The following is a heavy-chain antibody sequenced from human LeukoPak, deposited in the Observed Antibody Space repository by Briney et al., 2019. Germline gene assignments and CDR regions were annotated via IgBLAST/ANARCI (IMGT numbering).Heavy chain of an antibody. Sequence: PSVKVSCKASGYTFTSYYMHWVRQAPGQGLEWMGIINPSDGSTSYAQKFQGRVTMTRDTSTSTVYMNLSGLRSEDTAVYYCARAYCGGDCYSLYFQHWGQGTLVTVSS. V-gene: IGHV1-46*01. J-gene: IGHJ1*01. D-gene: IGHD2-21*02. CDR3: ARAYCGGDCYSLYFQH. CDR1: GYTFTSYY. CDR2: INPSDGST.